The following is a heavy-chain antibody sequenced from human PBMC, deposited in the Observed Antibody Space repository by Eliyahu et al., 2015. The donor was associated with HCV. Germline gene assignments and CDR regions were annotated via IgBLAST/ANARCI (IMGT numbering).Heavy chain of an antibody. V-gene: IGHV3-23*01. CDR1: GFTFSSHA. J-gene: IGHJ4*02. CDR3: AKDRLLIKGGFHY. CDR2: ISGSGTST. D-gene: IGHD3-16*01. Sequence: EVQLLDSGGGLVQPGGSLRLSCAASGFTFSSHAMNWVRQAPGKGLEWVSGISGSGTSTYYADSVKGRFTISRDTSKNTLYLQMDSLRAEDTAVYYCAKDRLLIKGGFHYWGQGTLVTVSS.